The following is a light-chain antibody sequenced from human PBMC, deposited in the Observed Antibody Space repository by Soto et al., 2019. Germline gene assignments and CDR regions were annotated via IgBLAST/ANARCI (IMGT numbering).Light chain of an antibody. V-gene: IGLV2-18*02. CDR2: EVS. CDR1: SSDVGSYNR. J-gene: IGLJ2*01. CDR3: SSYTSSSPVV. Sequence: QSALTQPPSVSGSPGQSVTISCTGTSSDVGSYNRVSWYQQPPGTAPKLMIYEVSNRPSGVPDRFSGSKSGNTAYLTISGLQAEDEADYYCSSYTSSSPVVFGGGTKLTVL.